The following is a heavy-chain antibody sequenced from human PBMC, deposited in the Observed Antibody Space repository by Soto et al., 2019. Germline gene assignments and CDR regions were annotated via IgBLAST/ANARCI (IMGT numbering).Heavy chain of an antibody. CDR1: GFTFSSHW. D-gene: IGHD2-2*01. CDR3: VVAPADLIQVPAATYYSDCIDV. V-gene: IGHV3-7*01. Sequence: EVQLVESGGGLVQPGGSLRLSCAASGFTFSSHWMSWVRRAPGKGLEWVANIKHDGSETYYVDSVKGRFTISRDNSKNTLDLQMNRVRAEDTAVYYCVVAPADLIQVPAATYYSDCIDVWGQGTTVTVSS. J-gene: IGHJ6*02. CDR2: IKHDGSET.